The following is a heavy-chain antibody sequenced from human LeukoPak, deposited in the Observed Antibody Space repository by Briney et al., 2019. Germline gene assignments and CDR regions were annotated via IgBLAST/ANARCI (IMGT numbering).Heavy chain of an antibody. CDR1: GYTFTSYD. D-gene: IGHD2-2*01. CDR3: ARAQTVVPAAKHYYYYMGV. J-gene: IGHJ6*03. CDR2: MNPNSGNT. Sequence: ASVKVSCKASGYTFTSYDINWVRQATGQGLEWMGWMNPNSGNTGYAQKFQGRVTITRNTSISTAYMELSSLRSEDTAVYYCARAQTVVPAAKHYYYYMGVWGKGTTVTVSS. V-gene: IGHV1-8*03.